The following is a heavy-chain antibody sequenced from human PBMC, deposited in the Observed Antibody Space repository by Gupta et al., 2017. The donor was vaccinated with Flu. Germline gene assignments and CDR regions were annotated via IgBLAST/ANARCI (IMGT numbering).Heavy chain of an antibody. J-gene: IGHJ4*02. V-gene: IGHV1-3*01. CDR1: KSTFIQYA. CDR2: INAVDGDT. Sequence: QVHLVQSGAEVKKPGASVKVSCKGSKSTFIQYAMYWVRQAPGQSLEWIGRINAVDGDTKYSQKFQGRITITRDTSANTDYMELSSLTFEDTAVYYCARGASYCSKGVCSWGYYFQYWGQGTLVTVSS. CDR3: ARGASYCSKGVCSWGYYFQY. D-gene: IGHD2-8*01.